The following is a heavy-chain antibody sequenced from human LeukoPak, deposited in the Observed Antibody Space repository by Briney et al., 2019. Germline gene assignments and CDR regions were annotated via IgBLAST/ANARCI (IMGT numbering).Heavy chain of an antibody. J-gene: IGHJ4*02. D-gene: IGHD1-26*01. V-gene: IGHV5-51*01. CDR2: IYPGDSDT. CDR1: GYSFTNFW. Sequence: GESLKISCKGSGYSFTNFWIGWVRQMPGKGLEWMGIIYPGDSDTRYSPSFQGQVTISADKSISTAYLHWSSLKASDTAMYYCARRMVGATHYFDYWGQGTLVTVSS. CDR3: ARRMVGATHYFDY.